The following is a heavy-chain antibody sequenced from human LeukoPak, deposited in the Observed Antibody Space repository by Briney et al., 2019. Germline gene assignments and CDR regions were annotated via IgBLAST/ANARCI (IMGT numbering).Heavy chain of an antibody. CDR3: ATTGLLVAPI. Sequence: PSETLSLTCTVSGASISSGSYYWSWIRQPAGKGLEWIGRIYTSASTNYNPSLKSRVTISVDTAKNQFSLKLSSVTAAETAVYYCATTGLLVAPIWGQGTMVTVSS. D-gene: IGHD5-12*01. J-gene: IGHJ3*02. CDR1: GASISSGSYY. CDR2: IYTSAST. V-gene: IGHV4-61*02.